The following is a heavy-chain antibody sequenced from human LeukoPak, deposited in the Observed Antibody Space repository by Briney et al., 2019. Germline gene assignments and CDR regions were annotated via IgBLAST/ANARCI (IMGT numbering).Heavy chain of an antibody. V-gene: IGHV3-23*01. Sequence: GGSLRLSCAASGFTFSSYAMSWVRQAPGKGLEWVSAISGSGGSTYYADSVKGRFTISRDNSKNTLYLQMNSLRAEDTAVYYCARVDSSSWYYMDVWGKGTTVTVSS. CDR2: ISGSGGST. CDR1: GFTFSSYA. CDR3: ARVDSSSWYYMDV. J-gene: IGHJ6*03. D-gene: IGHD6-13*01.